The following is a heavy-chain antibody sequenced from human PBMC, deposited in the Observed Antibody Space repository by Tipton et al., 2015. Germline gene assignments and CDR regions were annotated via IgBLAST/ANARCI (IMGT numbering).Heavy chain of an antibody. V-gene: IGHV4-39*01. CDR3: ASPSLPHDRGDYYFQS. CDR2: LYFSGST. J-gene: IGHJ4*02. Sequence: TLSLTCTVSGGSISSSSYYWAWIRQPPGKGLEWIGSLYFSGSTYYNPSLKSRVTTSIDRFKNQFSLKLSSVTAADTAVYYCASPSLPHDRGDYYFQSWGQGILVTVSS. D-gene: IGHD2-21*02. CDR1: GGSISSSSYY.